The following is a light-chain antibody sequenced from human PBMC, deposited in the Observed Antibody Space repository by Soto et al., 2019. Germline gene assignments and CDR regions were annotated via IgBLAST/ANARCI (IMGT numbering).Light chain of an antibody. V-gene: IGKV3-11*01. Sequence: EIVLTQSPATLSLSTGETATLSCRASQNVANYLVWYQQKPGQAPRLLIYESSNGASGIATRCSGSGSGTDFTLTIGSLQPEDFAHYCCQLRNFLPHTFGQGTKLDI. CDR3: QLRNFLPHT. CDR2: ESS. J-gene: IGKJ1*01. CDR1: QNVANY.